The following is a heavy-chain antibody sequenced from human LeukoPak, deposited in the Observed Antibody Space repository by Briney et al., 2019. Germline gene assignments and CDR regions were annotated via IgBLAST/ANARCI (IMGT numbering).Heavy chain of an antibody. CDR1: GGTFSSYT. V-gene: IGHV1-69*04. D-gene: IGHD3-22*01. CDR3: ARDGDYYDSSGDDYYYGMDV. CDR2: IIPILGIA. J-gene: IGHJ6*02. Sequence: ASVKVPCKASGGTFSSYTISWVRQAPGQGLEWMGRIIPILGIANYAQKFQGRVTITADKSTSTAYMELSSLRSEDTAVYYCARDGDYYDSSGDDYYYGMDVWGQGTTVTVSS.